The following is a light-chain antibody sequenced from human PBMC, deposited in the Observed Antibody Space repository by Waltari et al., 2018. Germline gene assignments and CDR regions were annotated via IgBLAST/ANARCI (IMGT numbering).Light chain of an antibody. J-gene: IGKJ1*01. CDR3: QHYVRLPVT. Sequence: EIVLTQSPGTLSLSPGERATLSCRASQSVSRTLAWYQQKPGQAPRLLIYGASIRATGIPDMFRGSGSGTDFRLTISRLEPEDFAVYYCQHYVRLPVTFGQGTKVEIK. CDR2: GAS. CDR1: QSVSRT. V-gene: IGKV3-20*01.